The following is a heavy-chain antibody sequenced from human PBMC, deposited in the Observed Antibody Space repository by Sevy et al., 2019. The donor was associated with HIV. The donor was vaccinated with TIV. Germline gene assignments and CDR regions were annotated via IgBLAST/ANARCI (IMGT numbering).Heavy chain of an antibody. D-gene: IGHD6-19*01. CDR2: ISAYNGNT. Sequence: ASVKVSCKASGYTFTSYGISWVRQAPGQGLEWMGWISAYNGNTNYAQKLQGRVTMTTDTSTNTAYMELRSLRSDDTAVYYCARGAAVAGRGEYFQHWGQGTLVTVSS. CDR1: GYTFTSYG. J-gene: IGHJ1*01. V-gene: IGHV1-18*04. CDR3: ARGAAVAGRGEYFQH.